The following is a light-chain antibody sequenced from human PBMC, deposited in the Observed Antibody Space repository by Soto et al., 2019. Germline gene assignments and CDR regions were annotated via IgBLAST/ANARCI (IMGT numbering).Light chain of an antibody. CDR1: QTINSY. J-gene: IGKJ1*01. CDR3: QQSFSTTWT. CDR2: GAS. Sequence: DIQMTQSPSSLSASVGDRVTITCRASQTINSYLNWYQQKPGKAPQLLIYGASSLQSGVPSRFSGSGSGTDYTLTISSLQPEDFETYHCQQSFSTTWTLGQGTKVDIK. V-gene: IGKV1-39*01.